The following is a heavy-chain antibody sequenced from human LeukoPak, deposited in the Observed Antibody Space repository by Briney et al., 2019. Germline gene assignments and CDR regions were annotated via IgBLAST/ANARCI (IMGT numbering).Heavy chain of an antibody. J-gene: IGHJ4*02. D-gene: IGHD5-24*01. CDR1: GDSVSSNSAA. V-gene: IGHV6-1*01. CDR3: ARNPSRDGFTRRGPFDY. CDR2: TYHRSKWYN. Sequence: SQTLSLTCAISGDSVSSNSAAWNWIRQSPSRGLEWLGRTYHRSKWYNDYAVSVKSRITINPDTSKNQFSLQLNSVTPEDTAVYYCARNPSRDGFTRRGPFDYWGQGTLVTVSS.